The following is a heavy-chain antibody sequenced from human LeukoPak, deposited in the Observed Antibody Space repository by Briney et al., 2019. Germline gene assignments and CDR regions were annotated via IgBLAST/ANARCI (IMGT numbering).Heavy chain of an antibody. CDR1: GFTSGRYW. J-gene: IGHJ4*02. V-gene: IGHV3-74*01. D-gene: IGHD1-26*01. CDR2: ITTDGSGT. Sequence: GSLRLSCADSGFTSGRYWMHWVRQAPGKGLVWVSHITTDGSGTSYADSVKGRFTISRDNAKNTLYLQMNSLRAEDTAVYYCARGAIVGANFDYWGQGTLVTVSS. CDR3: ARGAIVGANFDY.